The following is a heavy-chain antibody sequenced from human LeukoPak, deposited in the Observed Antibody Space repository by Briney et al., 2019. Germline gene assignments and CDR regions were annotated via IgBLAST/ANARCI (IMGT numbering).Heavy chain of an antibody. J-gene: IGHJ4*02. CDR3: AQGYSAGWYPY. V-gene: IGHV3-23*01. D-gene: IGHD5-12*01. CDR2: ISVDGETT. CDR1: GFSVRTFG. Sequence: GGSLRLSCVVSGFSVRTFGMSWVRQAPGKGLEWISAISVDGETTYYADSVKGRFVISRDNSKNTLYLQLSSLTAEDTAVYYCAQGYSAGWYPYWGQGSLVSV.